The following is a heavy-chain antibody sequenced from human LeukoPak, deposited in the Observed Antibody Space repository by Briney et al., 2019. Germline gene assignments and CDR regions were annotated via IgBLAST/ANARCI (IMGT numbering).Heavy chain of an antibody. CDR2: VNYRGDT. J-gene: IGHJ4*03. CDR3: ARGPTISETGYFDY. Sequence: SETLSLTCAVYGGSFTCYYWSWIRQSPGKGLQWIAEVNYRGDTNYNPSVKGRVTISVDTSKNQFSLKVTSLTAADTAVYYCARGPTISETGYFDYWGQGTLVTVSS. CDR1: GGSFTCYY. D-gene: IGHD1-1*01. V-gene: IGHV4-34*01.